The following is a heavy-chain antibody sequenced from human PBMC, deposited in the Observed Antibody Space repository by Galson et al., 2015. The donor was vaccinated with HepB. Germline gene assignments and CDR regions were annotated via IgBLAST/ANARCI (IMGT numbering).Heavy chain of an antibody. Sequence: SLRLSCAASGFTFSSYAMSWVRQAPGKGLEWVSAISGSGGTNYADSVKGHFTISRDKSKNTLYLQMNRLRAEDTAVYYCAKHPDYDIVTAYYMDVWGKGTSVTVSS. CDR1: GFTFSSYA. CDR2: ISGSGGT. D-gene: IGHD3-9*01. CDR3: AKHPDYDIVTAYYMDV. V-gene: IGHV3-23*01. J-gene: IGHJ6*03.